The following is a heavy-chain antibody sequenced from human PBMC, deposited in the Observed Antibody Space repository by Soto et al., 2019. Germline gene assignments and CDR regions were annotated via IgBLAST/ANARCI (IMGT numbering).Heavy chain of an antibody. D-gene: IGHD3-10*01. CDR1: GGSFSGYY. Sequence: PSETLSLTCAVYGGSFSGYYWSWIRQPPGKGLEWIGEINHSGSTKYNPSLKSRLTTTVDTYKNNFSQKLSNMPAADTAVYYCGRVKTITMVRGVIMRNNWFDPWGQGTRATVS. V-gene: IGHV4-34*01. CDR2: INHSGST. CDR3: GRVKTITMVRGVIMRNNWFDP. J-gene: IGHJ5*02.